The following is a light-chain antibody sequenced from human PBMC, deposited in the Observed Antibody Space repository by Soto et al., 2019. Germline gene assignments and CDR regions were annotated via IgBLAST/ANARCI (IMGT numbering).Light chain of an antibody. CDR1: QSISSY. J-gene: IGKJ5*01. CDR3: QQSYSTPRIT. Sequence: DIQMTQSPSSLSASVGDRVTITCRASQSISSYVNWYQQKPGKAPKLLIYAASSLQSGVTSRFSGSRSGTDFTLTISSLQPEDFATFYCQQSYSTPRITFGQGTRLEIK. CDR2: AAS. V-gene: IGKV1-39*01.